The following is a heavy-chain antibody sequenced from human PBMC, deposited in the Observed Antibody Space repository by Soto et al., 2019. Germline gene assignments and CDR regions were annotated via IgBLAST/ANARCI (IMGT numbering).Heavy chain of an antibody. CDR2: IIPMFGTA. Sequence: QVQLVQSGAEVKKPESSVKVSCKAPGGTFSTYAISWVRQAHGQGLEWMGGIIPMFGTANYAQRFQDRVTITADESTNTVYMEMSSLRSEYTAVYFCASGIQLWLRRINNGYSGWGQGTLVTVSS. CDR3: ASGIQLWLRRINNGYSG. CDR1: GGTFSTYA. V-gene: IGHV1-69*12. J-gene: IGHJ4*02. D-gene: IGHD5-18*01.